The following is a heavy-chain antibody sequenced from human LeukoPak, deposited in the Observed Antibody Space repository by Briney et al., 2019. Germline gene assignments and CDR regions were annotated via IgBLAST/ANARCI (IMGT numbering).Heavy chain of an antibody. J-gene: IGHJ4*02. CDR3: ARGVVVPAAVDY. D-gene: IGHD2-2*01. CDR2: ISSSGST. CDR1: GDSISSGDYY. V-gene: IGHV4-61*02. Sequence: KPSETLSLTCTVSGDSISSGDYYWSWIRQPAGKGLEWIGRISSSGSTNYNPSLKSRVTISVDTSKNQFSLKLSSVTAADTAVYYCARGVVVPAAVDYWGQGTLVTVSS.